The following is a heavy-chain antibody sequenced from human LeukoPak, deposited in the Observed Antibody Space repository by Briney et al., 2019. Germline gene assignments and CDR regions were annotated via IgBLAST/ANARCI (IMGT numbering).Heavy chain of an antibody. D-gene: IGHD3-10*01. V-gene: IGHV5-51*01. Sequence: TGESLKISCKGSGYSFTSYWIGWVRQMPGKGLEWMGIIYPGDSDTRYSPSFQGQVTISADKSISTAYLQWSSLKASDTAMYYCARQGYGSGDMGRNYYYYMDVWGKGTTVTISS. CDR3: ARQGYGSGDMGRNYYYYMDV. J-gene: IGHJ6*03. CDR1: GYSFTSYW. CDR2: IYPGDSDT.